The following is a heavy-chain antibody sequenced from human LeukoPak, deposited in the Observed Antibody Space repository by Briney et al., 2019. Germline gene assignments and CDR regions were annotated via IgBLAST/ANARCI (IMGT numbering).Heavy chain of an antibody. D-gene: IGHD3-10*01. J-gene: IGHJ4*02. Sequence: GGSLRLSCAASGFTFRSYSMNWVRQAPGKGLDWVSSISPSGSSTYNADSVRGRFTISRDNAKDAVYLQMNSLRGEDTAVYYCVRDYLGESGAGGCWGQGILVTVSP. CDR3: VRDYLGESGAGGC. V-gene: IGHV3-21*01. CDR1: GFTFRSYS. CDR2: ISPSGSST.